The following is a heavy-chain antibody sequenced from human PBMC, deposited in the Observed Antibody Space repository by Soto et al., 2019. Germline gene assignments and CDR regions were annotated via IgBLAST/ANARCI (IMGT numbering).Heavy chain of an antibody. Sequence: QVHLVQSGAEVKKPGASVKVSCKGSGYGFTTYGITWVRQAPGQGLEWMAWISAHNGNTNYAQKLQGRVTVTRDTSTSTAYMELRRLRNDDTAVYYCARGRDGDYWGQGTLVTVSS. J-gene: IGHJ4*02. CDR1: GYGFTTYG. CDR2: ISAHNGNT. CDR3: ARGRDGDY. V-gene: IGHV1-18*01. D-gene: IGHD6-6*01.